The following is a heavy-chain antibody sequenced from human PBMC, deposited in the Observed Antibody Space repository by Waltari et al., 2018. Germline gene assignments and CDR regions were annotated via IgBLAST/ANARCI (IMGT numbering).Heavy chain of an antibody. V-gene: IGHV3-74*01. D-gene: IGHD3-3*01. Sequence: DVQLVESGGGLVQPGGSLRPSCAVSGFAFSRHWMHWVRQVPGEELVWVSRIKSDGSDIRYADSVQGRFTISRDNAKNTLFLQMSSLRVDDTAIYYCASSSVSVSGYFDYWGQGILVTVAS. J-gene: IGHJ4*02. CDR1: GFAFSRHW. CDR3: ASSSVSVSGYFDY. CDR2: IKSDGSDI.